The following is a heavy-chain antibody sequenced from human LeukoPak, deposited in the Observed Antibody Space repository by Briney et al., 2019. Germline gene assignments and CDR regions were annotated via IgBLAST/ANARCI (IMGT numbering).Heavy chain of an antibody. Sequence: SETLSLTCTVSDYSITSGYYWGWIRQPPGKGLEWIGNIYNSGNTNYNPSLKSRVTISIDTSKNQFSLKVISVTAADTAIYYCARESGSYLWRSWLNPWGQGTLVTVSS. CDR2: IYNSGNT. CDR3: ARESGSYLWRSWLNP. J-gene: IGHJ5*02. V-gene: IGHV4-38-2*02. D-gene: IGHD3-16*01. CDR1: DYSITSGYY.